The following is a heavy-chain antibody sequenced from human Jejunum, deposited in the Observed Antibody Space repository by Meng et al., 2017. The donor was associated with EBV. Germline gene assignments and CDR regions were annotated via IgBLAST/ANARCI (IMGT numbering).Heavy chain of an antibody. CDR2: IFYSGST. Sequence: LGRQEAGPGLVQPSEPLSLTCTVSGGSISSSSYYWVWIRQPPGKGLEWIGNIFYSGSTYYNPSLKSRVTISLDTSRNEFSLKLSSVTAADTAVYYCARASGSYWYWGQGTLVTVSS. CDR1: GGSISSSSYY. V-gene: IGHV4-39*07. J-gene: IGHJ4*02. D-gene: IGHD1-26*01. CDR3: ARASGSYWY.